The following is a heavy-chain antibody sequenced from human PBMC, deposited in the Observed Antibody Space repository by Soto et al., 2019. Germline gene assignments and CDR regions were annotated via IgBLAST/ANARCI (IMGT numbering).Heavy chain of an antibody. CDR2: ISAYNGDT. CDR3: AREVYSSSGQTYYYGMDV. J-gene: IGHJ6*02. D-gene: IGHD6-6*01. V-gene: IGHV1-18*01. CDR1: GYTFTSYG. Sequence: ASVKVSCKASGYTFTSYGISWVRQAPGQGLEWMGWISAYNGDTNYAQKLQGRVTMTTDTSTSTAYMDLRSLRSDDTAVYYCAREVYSSSGQTYYYGMDVWGQGTTVTVSS.